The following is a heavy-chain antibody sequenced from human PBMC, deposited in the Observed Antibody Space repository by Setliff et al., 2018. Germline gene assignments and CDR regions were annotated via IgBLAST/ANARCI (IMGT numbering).Heavy chain of an antibody. Sequence: ASVKVSCKASGYTFTSYGISWVRQAPGQGLEWMGWISAYNGNTNHAQKLQGRVTMTTDTSTSTAYMELRSLRSDDTAVYYCSRVGVYYYDSSGYRRSPYYYYYGMDVWGQGTTVTVSS. CDR1: GYTFTSYG. D-gene: IGHD3-22*01. V-gene: IGHV1-18*01. CDR2: ISAYNGNT. J-gene: IGHJ6*02. CDR3: SRVGVYYYDSSGYRRSPYYYYYGMDV.